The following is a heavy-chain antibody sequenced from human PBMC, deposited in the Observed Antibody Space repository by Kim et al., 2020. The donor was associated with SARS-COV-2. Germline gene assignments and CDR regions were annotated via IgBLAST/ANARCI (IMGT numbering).Heavy chain of an antibody. CDR2: ISSSSSTI. V-gene: IGHV3-48*02. CDR3: AGYCSSTSCYTRDIDY. Sequence: GGSLRLSCAASGFTFSSYSMNWVRQAPGKGLEWVSYISSSSSTIYYADSVKGRFTISRDNAKNSLYLQMNSLRDEDTAVYYCAGYCSSTSCYTRDIDYWGQGTLVTVSS. J-gene: IGHJ4*02. D-gene: IGHD2-2*02. CDR1: GFTFSSYS.